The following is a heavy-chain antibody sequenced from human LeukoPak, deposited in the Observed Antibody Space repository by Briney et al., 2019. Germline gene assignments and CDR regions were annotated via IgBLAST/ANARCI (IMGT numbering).Heavy chain of an antibody. CDR3: ARGLVAAATGWFDP. V-gene: IGHV4-59*02. J-gene: IGHJ5*02. CDR1: GGSVNTYY. CDR2: ICYSGNT. D-gene: IGHD2-2*01. Sequence: SETLSLTCTVSGGSVNTYYWTWIRQPPGKGLEWIGHICYSGNTNYNPSLKSRVTISVDTSKKQFSLKLRSVTAADTAVYYCARGLVAAATGWFDPWGQGTLVTVSS.